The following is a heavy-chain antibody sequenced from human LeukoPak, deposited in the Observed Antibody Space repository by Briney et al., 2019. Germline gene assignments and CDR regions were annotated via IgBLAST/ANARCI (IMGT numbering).Heavy chain of an antibody. V-gene: IGHV4-4*02. J-gene: IGHJ3*02. Sequence: ASGTLSLTCAVSGGSISSSNWWSWVRQPPGKGLEWIGEIYHSGSTNYNPSPKSRVTISVDTSKNQFSLKLSSVTAADTAVYYCARHRSGSYAFDIWGQGTMVTVSS. CDR1: GGSISSSNW. D-gene: IGHD1-26*01. CDR2: IYHSGST. CDR3: ARHRSGSYAFDI.